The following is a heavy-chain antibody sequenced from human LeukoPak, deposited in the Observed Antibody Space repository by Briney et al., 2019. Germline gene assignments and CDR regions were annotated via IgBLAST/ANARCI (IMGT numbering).Heavy chain of an antibody. J-gene: IGHJ4*02. CDR1: GGTFSSYA. Sequence: VASVKVTCKASGGTFSSYAISWVRQAPGQGLEWMGRIIPILGIANYAQKFQGRVTMTRNTSMSTAYMELSSLRSEDTAVYYCAIRHHVEIVAALGERVKKGLNNGGQGTLINVS. V-gene: IGHV1-69*04. CDR2: IIPILGIA. D-gene: IGHD5-12*01. CDR3: AIRHHVEIVAALGERVKKGLNN.